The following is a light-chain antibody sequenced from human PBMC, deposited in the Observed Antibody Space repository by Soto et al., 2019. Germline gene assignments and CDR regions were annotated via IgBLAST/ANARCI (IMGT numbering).Light chain of an antibody. CDR1: SSDVGGYNY. V-gene: IGLV2-8*01. Sequence: QSALTQPPSASGSPGQSVTISCTGTSSDVGGYNYVSWYQQHPGKAPKIMIYEVSERPSGVPVRFSGSKSGNTASLTVSWLQAEDEDDYYCCSYAGTNNLVFGGGTKLTVL. CDR3: CSYAGTNNLV. J-gene: IGLJ3*02. CDR2: EVS.